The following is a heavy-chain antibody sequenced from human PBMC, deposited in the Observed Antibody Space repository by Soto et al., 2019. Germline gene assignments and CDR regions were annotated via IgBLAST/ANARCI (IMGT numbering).Heavy chain of an antibody. CDR2: SYYSGST. Sequence: QVQLQESGPGLAKPSQTLSLTCTVSGGSISSGGYHWSRIRQHPGKGLEWIGYSYYSGSTYYNPSLKSRVTISVDTSKNPFSLKLSSVTAADTAVYYCAGVIDTVATGGNAFDIWGQGTMVTVSS. CDR3: AGVIDTVATGGNAFDI. CDR1: GGSISSGGYH. D-gene: IGHD5-18*01. J-gene: IGHJ3*02. V-gene: IGHV4-31*03.